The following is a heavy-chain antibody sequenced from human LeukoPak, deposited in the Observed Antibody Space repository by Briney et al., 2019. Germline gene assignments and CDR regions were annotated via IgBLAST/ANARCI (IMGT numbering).Heavy chain of an antibody. CDR3: ARGTRWWLLLEYYYGMDV. J-gene: IGHJ6*02. CDR1: GLTFSSHW. CDR2: ITNDGSST. D-gene: IGHD5-12*01. V-gene: IGHV3-74*01. Sequence: GGSLRLSCAASGLTFSSHWMHWVRQAPGKGLVWVSRITNDGSSTTYADPEKGRFTISRDNAKNTLYLQMNSLRAEDTAVYYCARGTRWWLLLEYYYGMDVWGQGTTVTVSS.